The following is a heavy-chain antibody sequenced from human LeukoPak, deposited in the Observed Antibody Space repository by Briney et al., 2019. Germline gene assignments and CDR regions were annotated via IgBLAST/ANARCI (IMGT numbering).Heavy chain of an antibody. Sequence: SVKVSCKASGGTFSSYAISWVRQAPGQGLEWMGGIIPIFGTANYAQKFQGRVTITAGESTSTAYMELSSLRSEDTAVYYCARGAIQLWFYYYYGMDVWAKGPRSPSP. J-gene: IGHJ6*02. CDR2: IIPIFGTA. V-gene: IGHV1-69*13. D-gene: IGHD5-18*01. CDR1: GGTFSSYA. CDR3: ARGAIQLWFYYYYGMDV.